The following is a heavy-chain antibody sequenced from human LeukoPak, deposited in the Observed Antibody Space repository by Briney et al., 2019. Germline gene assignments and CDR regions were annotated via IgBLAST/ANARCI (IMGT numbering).Heavy chain of an antibody. CDR1: GYTFSDYY. J-gene: IGHJ4*02. CDR3: ARVSWAAGGLGY. V-gene: IGHV1-2*02. CDR2: INPDSGVT. Sequence: GASVKVSCKASGYTFSDYYVQWVRQAPGKGLEWMGWINPDSGVTNFVQKFQGRVTMTREKSISTAYMELTSLRFDDTAVYYCARVSWAAGGLGYWGQGTLVTVSP. D-gene: IGHD6-13*01.